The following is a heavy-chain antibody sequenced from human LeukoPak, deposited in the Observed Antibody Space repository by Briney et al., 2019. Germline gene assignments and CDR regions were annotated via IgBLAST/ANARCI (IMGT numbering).Heavy chain of an antibody. Sequence: GGSLRLSCAASGFTFSNAWMSWVRQAPGKGLEWVGRIKSKTDGGTTDYAAPVKGRFTISRDDSKNTLYLQMKSLKTEDTAVYYCTTDLVVPAATTLTDYWGQGTLVTVSS. V-gene: IGHV3-15*01. CDR1: GFTFSNAW. CDR3: TTDLVVPAATTLTDY. J-gene: IGHJ4*02. CDR2: IKSKTDGGTT. D-gene: IGHD2-2*01.